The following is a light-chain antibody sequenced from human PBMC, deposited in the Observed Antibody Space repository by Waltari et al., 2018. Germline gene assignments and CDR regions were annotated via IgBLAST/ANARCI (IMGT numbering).Light chain of an antibody. CDR1: QSVSNS. V-gene: IGKV3D-15*01. J-gene: IGKJ4*01. Sequence: EIVMTQSPPTLSVSPGERATLSCRASQSVSNSLAWYQHRPGRAPRLLIHSASTRAPGIPARFSGSGSETEFTLTISNLQSEDFALYYCQQYNSWPLTFGGGTKVEIK. CDR3: QQYNSWPLT. CDR2: SAS.